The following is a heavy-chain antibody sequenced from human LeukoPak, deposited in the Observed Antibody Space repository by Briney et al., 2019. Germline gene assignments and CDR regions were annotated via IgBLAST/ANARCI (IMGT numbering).Heavy chain of an antibody. CDR3: AREGPGSRSGYYDYYYYYGMDV. J-gene: IGHJ6*02. Sequence: GGSLRLSCAASGFTFSDHYMDWVRQAPGKGLEWVGRTRNKANSYTTEYAASVKGRFTISRDDSKNSLYLQMNSLKTEDTAVYYCAREGPGSRSGYYDYYYYYGMDVWGQGTTVTVSS. D-gene: IGHD3-3*01. V-gene: IGHV3-72*01. CDR1: GFTFSDHY. CDR2: TRNKANSYTT.